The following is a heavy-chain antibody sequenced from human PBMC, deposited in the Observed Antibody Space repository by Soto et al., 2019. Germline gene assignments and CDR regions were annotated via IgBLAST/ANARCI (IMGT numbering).Heavy chain of an antibody. CDR2: TYYRSKWYN. CDR1: GDRVSSYSAA. CDR3: ARDYDILTGYYFGSRSNGAFDI. V-gene: IGHV6-1*01. D-gene: IGHD3-9*01. J-gene: IGHJ3*02. Sequence: SPTLSLTCAISGDRVSSYSAAWNWIRQSPSRGLEWLGRTYYRSKWYNDYAVSVKSRITINPDTSKNQFSLQLNSVTPEDTAVYYCARDYDILTGYYFGSRSNGAFDIWGQGTMVTVSS.